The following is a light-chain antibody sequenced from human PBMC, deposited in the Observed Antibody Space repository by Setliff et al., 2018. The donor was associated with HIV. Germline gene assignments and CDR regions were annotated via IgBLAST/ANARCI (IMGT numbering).Light chain of an antibody. V-gene: IGLV2-14*03. CDR2: DVS. Sequence: QSVLTQPASVSGSLGQSITTSCTGTSSDVGYYNYISWYQQYPGKAPKLTIYDVSDRPSGVSNRFSGSKSGNTASLTISGLQAEDEADYYCSSYTTTSTYVFGTGTKVTV. J-gene: IGLJ1*01. CDR1: SSDVGYYNY. CDR3: SSYTTTSTYV.